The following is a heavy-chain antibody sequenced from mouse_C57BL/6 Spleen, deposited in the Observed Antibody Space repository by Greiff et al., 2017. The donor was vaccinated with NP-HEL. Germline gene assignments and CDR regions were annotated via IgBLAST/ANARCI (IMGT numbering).Heavy chain of an antibody. Sequence: QVQLKQPGTELVKPGASVKLSCKASGYTFTSYWMHWVKQRPGQGLEWIGNINPSNGGTNYNEKFKSKATLTVDKSSSTAYMQLSSLTSEDSAVYYCARGLYYDSYAMDYWGQGTSVTVSS. J-gene: IGHJ4*01. CDR1: GYTFTSYW. V-gene: IGHV1-53*01. D-gene: IGHD2-1*01. CDR3: ARGLYYDSYAMDY. CDR2: INPSNGGT.